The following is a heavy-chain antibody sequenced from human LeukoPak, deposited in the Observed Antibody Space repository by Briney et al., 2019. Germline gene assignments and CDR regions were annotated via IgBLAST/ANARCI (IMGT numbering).Heavy chain of an antibody. Sequence: GESLKISCKGSGYSFTSYWIGWVRQMPGKGLEWMGIIYPGDSDTRYSPSFQGQVTISADKSISTAYLQWSSLKASDTAMYYCARDCSSTSCSPYGFDPWGQGTLVTVSS. CDR2: IYPGDSDT. CDR1: GYSFTSYW. CDR3: ARDCSSTSCSPYGFDP. D-gene: IGHD2-2*01. V-gene: IGHV5-51*01. J-gene: IGHJ5*02.